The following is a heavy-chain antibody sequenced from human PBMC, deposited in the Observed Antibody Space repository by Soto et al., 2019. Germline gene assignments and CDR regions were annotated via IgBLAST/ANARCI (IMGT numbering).Heavy chain of an antibody. CDR2: NYYSGIT. V-gene: IGHV4-31*03. Sequence: QVQLQESGPGLVKPSQTLSLTCTVSGGSISSGGYYWTWIRPHPGKGLEWIGYNYYSGITYYNPSLKSRVTISLDTSKNQFSLKLRSVTAADTAVYYCARGSSIAGLYYGMDVWGQGTTVTVSS. D-gene: IGHD6-6*01. CDR1: GGSISSGGYY. CDR3: ARGSSIAGLYYGMDV. J-gene: IGHJ6*02.